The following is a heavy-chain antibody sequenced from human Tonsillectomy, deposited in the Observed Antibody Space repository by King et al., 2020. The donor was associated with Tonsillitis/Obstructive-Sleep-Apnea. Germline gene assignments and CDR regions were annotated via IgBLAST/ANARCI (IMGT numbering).Heavy chain of an antibody. CDR3: AAAPDIVVVPAA. Sequence: QLVESGPEVKKPGTSVKVSCKASGFTFTSSAVQWVRQARGPRLEWIGWIVVGRGNTNSAQKFQERVSITRDMSTSTAYMELSSLRSEDTAVYYCAAAPDIVVVPAAWGKGTTVTVSS. V-gene: IGHV1-58*01. J-gene: IGHJ6*04. CDR1: GFTFTSSA. D-gene: IGHD2-2*01. CDR2: IVVGRGNT.